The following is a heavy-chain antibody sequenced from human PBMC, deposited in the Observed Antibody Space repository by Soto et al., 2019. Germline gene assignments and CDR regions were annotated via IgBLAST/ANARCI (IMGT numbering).Heavy chain of an antibody. CDR1: GGSISSYY. Sequence: SETLSLTCTVSGGSISSYYWSWIRQPPGKGLEWIGYIYYSGSTNYNPSLKSRVTISVDTSKNQFSLKLSSVTAADTAVYYCAREGQYCSGGSCYNLFPFDPWGQGTLVTVSS. CDR2: IYYSGST. J-gene: IGHJ5*02. CDR3: AREGQYCSGGSCYNLFPFDP. D-gene: IGHD2-15*01. V-gene: IGHV4-59*01.